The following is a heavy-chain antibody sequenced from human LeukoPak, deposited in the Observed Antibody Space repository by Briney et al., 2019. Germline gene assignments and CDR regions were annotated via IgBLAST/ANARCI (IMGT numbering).Heavy chain of an antibody. Sequence: PSETLSLTCTVSGGSISSGSYYRSWIRQPAGKGLEWIGRIYTSGSTNYNPSLKSRVTISVDTSKDQFSLKLSSVTAADTAVYYCARADYDFWSGPIDYWGQGTLVTVSS. CDR3: ARADYDFWSGPIDY. D-gene: IGHD3-3*01. CDR1: GGSISSGSYY. CDR2: IYTSGST. J-gene: IGHJ4*02. V-gene: IGHV4-61*02.